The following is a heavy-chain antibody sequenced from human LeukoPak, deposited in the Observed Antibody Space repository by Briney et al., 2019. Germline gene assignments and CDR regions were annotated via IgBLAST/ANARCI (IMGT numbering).Heavy chain of an antibody. Sequence: TLSLTCTVSGGSIRSYYWSWIRQPPGKGLEWLALIYWDDDKRYSPSLKSRLTITKDTSKNQVVLTMTNMDPVDTATYYCAHRTFSGYDILTGYFDYWGQGTLVTVSS. CDR3: AHRTFSGYDILTGYFDY. V-gene: IGHV2-5*08. CDR1: GGSIRSYYW. J-gene: IGHJ4*02. CDR2: IYWDDDK. D-gene: IGHD3-9*01.